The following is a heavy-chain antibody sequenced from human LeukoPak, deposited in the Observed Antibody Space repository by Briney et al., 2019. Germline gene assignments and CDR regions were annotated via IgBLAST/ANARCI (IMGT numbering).Heavy chain of an antibody. Sequence: SGKVSCKASGFTFTSSAVQWVRQARGQRPEGIGWIVVGRGNTNYAQKFQERITITRDMSTSTAYMELSSLRSEDTAVYYCAAGNGDYFDYWGQGTLVTVSS. J-gene: IGHJ4*02. CDR2: IVVGRGNT. D-gene: IGHD4-17*01. CDR3: AAGNGDYFDY. V-gene: IGHV1-58*01. CDR1: GFTFTSSA.